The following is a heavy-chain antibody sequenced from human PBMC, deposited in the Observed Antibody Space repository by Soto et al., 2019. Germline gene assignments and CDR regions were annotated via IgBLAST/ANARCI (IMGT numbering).Heavy chain of an antibody. CDR3: ARTRGLRTTDGGAFAI. CDR1: GYTFTSYA. J-gene: IGHJ3*02. Sequence: QVQLVQSGAEVKKPGASVKVSCKASGYTFTSYAMHWVRQAPGQRLEWMGWINAGNGNTKYSQKFQGRVTITRDTSESTAYMELSSLRSEDTAVYYCARTRGLRTTDGGAFAIWGQGTMVTVSS. CDR2: INAGNGNT. D-gene: IGHD4-17*01. V-gene: IGHV1-3*01.